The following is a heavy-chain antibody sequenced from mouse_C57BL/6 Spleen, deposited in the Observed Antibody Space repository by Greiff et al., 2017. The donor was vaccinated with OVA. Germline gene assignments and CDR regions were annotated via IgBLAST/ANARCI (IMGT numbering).Heavy chain of an antibody. CDR1: GFTFSSYG. D-gene: IGHD2-3*01. CDR2: ISSGGSYT. J-gene: IGHJ3*01. CDR3: ARRDDGYYPFAY. Sequence: EVHLVESGGDLVKPGGSLKLSCAASGFTFSSYGMSWVRQTPDKRLEWVATISSGGSYTYYPDSVKGRFTISRDNAKNTLYLQMSSLKSEDTAMYYCARRDDGYYPFAYWGQGTLVTVSA. V-gene: IGHV5-6*01.